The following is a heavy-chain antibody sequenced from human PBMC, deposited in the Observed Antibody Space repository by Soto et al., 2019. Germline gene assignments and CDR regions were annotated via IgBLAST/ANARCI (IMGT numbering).Heavy chain of an antibody. D-gene: IGHD5-18*01. J-gene: IGHJ3*02. V-gene: IGHV3-30-3*01. CDR3: ARVRARYSYGYPEAFDI. CDR1: GFTFSSYA. CDR2: ISYDGSNK. Sequence: QVQLVESGGGVVQPGRSLRLSCAASGFTFSSYAMHWVRQAPGKGLEWVAVISYDGSNKYYADSVKGRFTISRDNSKNTLYLQMNSLRAEDTAVYYCARVRARYSYGYPEAFDIWGQGTMVTVSS.